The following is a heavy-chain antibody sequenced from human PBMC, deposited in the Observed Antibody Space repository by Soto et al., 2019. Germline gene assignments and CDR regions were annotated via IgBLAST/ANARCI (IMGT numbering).Heavy chain of an antibody. J-gene: IGHJ4*02. CDR1: GFTFSSYA. Sequence: GGSLRLSCAASGFTFSSYAMSWVRQAPGKGLEWVSAISGSGGSTYYADSVKGRFTISRDNSKNTLYLQMNSLRAEDTAVYYCAKEGTVLLWFGELSSTAYFDYWGQGTLVTVS. V-gene: IGHV3-23*01. D-gene: IGHD3-10*01. CDR3: AKEGTVLLWFGELSSTAYFDY. CDR2: ISGSGGST.